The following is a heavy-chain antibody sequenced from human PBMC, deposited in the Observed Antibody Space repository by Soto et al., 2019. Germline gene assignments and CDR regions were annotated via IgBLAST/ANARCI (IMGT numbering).Heavy chain of an antibody. Sequence: QITLKESGPTLVKPTQTLTLTCTFSGFSLSASGVGVGWIRQPPGKALEWLAIIYWDDAKHYSPSLKSSLTIPKDSSKNQVVHTLTTMDPVDTATYYCANKGGGDRILDYWGQGTLVTVSS. CDR1: GFSLSASGVG. CDR3: ANKGGGDRILDY. J-gene: IGHJ4*02. D-gene: IGHD3-16*01. V-gene: IGHV2-5*02. CDR2: IYWDDAK.